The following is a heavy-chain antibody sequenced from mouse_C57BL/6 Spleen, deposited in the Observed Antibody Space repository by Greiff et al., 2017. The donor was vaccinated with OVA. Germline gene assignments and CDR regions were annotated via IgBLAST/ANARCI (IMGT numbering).Heavy chain of an antibody. Sequence: EVQLVESGGGLVQPGGSLKLSCAASGFTFSDYYMYWVRQTPEKRLEWVAYISNGGGSTYSPDTVKGRFTISRDNAKNTLYLQMSRLKSEDTAMYYCARLGTTAHFDYWGQGTTLTVSS. CDR1: GFTFSDYY. CDR3: ARLGTTAHFDY. D-gene: IGHD1-2*01. J-gene: IGHJ2*01. V-gene: IGHV5-12*01. CDR2: ISNGGGST.